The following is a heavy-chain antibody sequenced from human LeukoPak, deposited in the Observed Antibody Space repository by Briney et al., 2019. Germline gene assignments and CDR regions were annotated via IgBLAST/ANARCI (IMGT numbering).Heavy chain of an antibody. CDR2: IYTSGST. D-gene: IGHD3-22*01. J-gene: IGHJ4*02. V-gene: IGHV4-61*02. CDR3: ARARTYYYDSSGYYGNYFDY. Sequence: SETLSLTCTVSGGSISSGSYYWSWIRQPAGKGLEWIGRIYTSGSTNYNPSLKSRVTISVDTSKNQFSLKLSSVTAADTAVYYCARARTYYYDSSGYYGNYFDYWGQGTLVTVSS. CDR1: GGSISSGSYY.